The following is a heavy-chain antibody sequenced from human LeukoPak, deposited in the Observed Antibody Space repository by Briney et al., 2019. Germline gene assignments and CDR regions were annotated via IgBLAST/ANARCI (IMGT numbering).Heavy chain of an antibody. J-gene: IGHJ4*02. D-gene: IGHD6-19*01. CDR3: ARDAALPEYSSGWVSFEDY. Sequence: SGGSLRLSCAASGFTFSSYSMNWVRQAPGKGLEWVSCISSSGSYIYYADSVKGRFTISRDNAKNSLYLQMNSLRAEDTALYYCARDAALPEYSSGWVSFEDYWGQGTLVTVSS. CDR1: GFTFSSYS. V-gene: IGHV3-21*04. CDR2: ISSSGSYI.